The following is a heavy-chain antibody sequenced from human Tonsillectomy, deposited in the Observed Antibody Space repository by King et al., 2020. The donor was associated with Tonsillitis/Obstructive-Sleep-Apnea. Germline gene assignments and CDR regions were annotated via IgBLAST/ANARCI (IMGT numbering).Heavy chain of an antibody. V-gene: IGHV1-18*01. D-gene: IGHD1-26*01. Sequence: VQLVESGAEVKKPGASVKVSCKASAYTFTIYGISWVRQAPGQGLEWMGWINTYNGNTNYAQKFQGRVTMTMDTSTSTAYMELRSLRSDDTAVYYCARGPSSGSYLGHYSFDFWGQGTLVTVSS. J-gene: IGHJ4*02. CDR1: AYTFTIYG. CDR3: ARGPSSGSYLGHYSFDF. CDR2: INTYNGNT.